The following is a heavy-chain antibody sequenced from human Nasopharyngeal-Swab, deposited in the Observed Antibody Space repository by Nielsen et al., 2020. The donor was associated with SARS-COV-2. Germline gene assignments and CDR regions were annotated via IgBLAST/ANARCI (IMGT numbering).Heavy chain of an antibody. CDR3: VTYSVDTTMFEY. Sequence: GESLKISCAASGFTFSTYWMHWVRQPPGKGSVWVSNISPDGGRSDYADSVKGRFTISRDNAKHMVYLQMTSLRADDTAVYYCVTYSVDTTMFEYWGQGTLVTVSS. J-gene: IGHJ4*01. CDR2: ISPDGGRS. CDR1: GFTFSTYW. D-gene: IGHD5-18*01. V-gene: IGHV3-74*01.